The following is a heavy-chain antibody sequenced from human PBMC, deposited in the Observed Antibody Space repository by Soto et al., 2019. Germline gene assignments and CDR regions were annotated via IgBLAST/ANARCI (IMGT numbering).Heavy chain of an antibody. D-gene: IGHD6-19*01. J-gene: IGHJ5*02. Sequence: GSLRLSCAASGITFTTYAMSWVRQAPGKGLEWVSTLSANSRDIYYADSVKGRFTISRDNSKNTLYLQMNSLRAEDTAVYYCAKVSSGWYHNPNWLDPWGQGTLVTVSS. V-gene: IGHV3-23*01. CDR3: AKVSSGWYHNPNWLDP. CDR2: LSANSRDI. CDR1: GITFTTYA.